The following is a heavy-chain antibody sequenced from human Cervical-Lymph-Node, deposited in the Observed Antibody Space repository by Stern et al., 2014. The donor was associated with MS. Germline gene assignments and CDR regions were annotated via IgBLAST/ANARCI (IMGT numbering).Heavy chain of an antibody. CDR2: LNPNSDDP. D-gene: IGHD3-22*01. CDR3: AREATRIVVGIDY. V-gene: IGHV1-2*06. J-gene: IGHJ4*02. CDR1: GYTFTAFF. Sequence: QVQLVQSGTKMQKPGASVKVSCKASGYTFTAFFIHWVRQAPGQGLEWMGRLNPNSDDPTYAQNFQARVPLTRDTSIGTAYLELSRLTSADTAVYYCAREATRIVVGIDYWGQGTQVTVSS.